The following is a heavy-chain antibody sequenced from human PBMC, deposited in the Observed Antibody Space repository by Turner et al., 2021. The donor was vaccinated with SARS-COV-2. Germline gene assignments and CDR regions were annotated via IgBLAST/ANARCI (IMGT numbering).Heavy chain of an antibody. CDR3: ARGVYAGTACFDS. Sequence: HVHLVESGGGLVQPGGCLRLSCESSGFSFSNFYRGWVRQVPGKGPEWIAYITSSGSYSTYADCVKGRFTIFRDNASSKKSLFLQMNSLRAEDTAVYYCARGVYAGTACFDSWGPGTRVTVSS. V-gene: IGHV3-11*06. CDR2: ITSSGSYS. CDR1: GFSFSNFY. J-gene: IGHJ4*02. D-gene: IGHD1-7*01.